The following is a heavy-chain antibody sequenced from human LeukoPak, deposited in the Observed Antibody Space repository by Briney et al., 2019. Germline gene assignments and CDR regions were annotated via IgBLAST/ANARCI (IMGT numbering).Heavy chain of an antibody. CDR2: ISYDGSNK. CDR1: GFTFSSYG. D-gene: IGHD3-22*01. Sequence: GGSLRLSCAASGFTFSSYGMHWVRQAPGKGLEWVAVISYDGSNKYYADSVKGRFTISRDNSKNTLYLQMNSLRAEDTAVYYCAKAHHYYDSSGSHDWGQGTLVTVSS. J-gene: IGHJ4*02. CDR3: AKAHHYYDSSGSHD. V-gene: IGHV3-30*18.